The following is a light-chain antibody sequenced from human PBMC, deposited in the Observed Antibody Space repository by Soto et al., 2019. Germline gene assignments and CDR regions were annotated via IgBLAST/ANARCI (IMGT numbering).Light chain of an antibody. V-gene: IGKV3-11*01. J-gene: IGKJ4*01. CDR2: DAS. CDR1: QSVSSY. Sequence: EIVLTQSPATLSLSPGERATLSCRASQSVSSYLAWYQQKPGQAPRLLIYDASNRATGIPDRFSGSGSGTDFTLNIRRLRPEDFGIYFCQHRSNWPGPPFRGGPKGEVK. CDR3: QHRSNWPGPP.